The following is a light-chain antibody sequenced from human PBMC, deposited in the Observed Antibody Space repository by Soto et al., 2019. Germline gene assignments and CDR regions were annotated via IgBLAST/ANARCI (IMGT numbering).Light chain of an antibody. CDR3: SSYTSRRTQV. J-gene: IGLJ1*01. V-gene: IGLV2-14*01. CDR2: EVT. Sequence: QSVLTQPASVSASPGQSITISCTGTSSDVGDYDYVSWYQQHPGKAPKLMIYEVTNRPSGVSNRFSGSKSGNTASLTISGLQAEDEAAYYCSSYTSRRTQVFGAGTKVTVL. CDR1: SSDVGDYDY.